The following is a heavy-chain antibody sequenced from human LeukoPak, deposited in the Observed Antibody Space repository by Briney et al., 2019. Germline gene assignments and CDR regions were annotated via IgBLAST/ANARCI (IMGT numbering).Heavy chain of an antibody. V-gene: IGHV3-23*01. CDR2: ISGSGGST. J-gene: IGHJ4*02. CDR3: AKRIQSAMAMGY. CDR1: GFTFSAYE. Sequence: GSLRLSCAASGFTFSAYEMNWVRQAPGKGLEWVSDISGSGGSTYYADSVKGRFTISRDNSKNTMYLQMNSLRAEDTAVYYCAKRIQSAMAMGYWGQGTLVTVSS. D-gene: IGHD5-18*01.